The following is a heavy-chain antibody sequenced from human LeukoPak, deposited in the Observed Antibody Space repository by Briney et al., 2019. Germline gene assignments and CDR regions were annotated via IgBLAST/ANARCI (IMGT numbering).Heavy chain of an antibody. CDR1: GYTLTELS. J-gene: IGHJ5*02. CDR2: FDPEDGET. CDR3: ATGPRAAAGETNWFDP. D-gene: IGHD6-13*01. Sequence: GASVKVSCKVSGYTLTELSMHWVRQAPGKGLEWMGGFDPEDGETIYAQKFQGRVTMTEDTSTDTAYMELSSLRSEDTAVYYCATGPRAAAGETNWFDPWGQGTLVTVSS. V-gene: IGHV1-24*01.